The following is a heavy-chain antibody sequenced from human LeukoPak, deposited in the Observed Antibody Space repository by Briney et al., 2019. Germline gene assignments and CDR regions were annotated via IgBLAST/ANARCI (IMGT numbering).Heavy chain of an antibody. CDR3: ARVDSSGSPFDY. D-gene: IGHD3-22*01. V-gene: IGHV3-30-3*01. J-gene: IGHJ4*02. Sequence: XGSLRLSCAASGFTFSSYAMHWVRQAPGKGLEWVAVISYDGSNKYYADSVKGRFTISRDNSKNTLYLQMNSLRAEDTAVYYCARVDSSGSPFDYWGQGTLVTVSS. CDR2: ISYDGSNK. CDR1: GFTFSSYA.